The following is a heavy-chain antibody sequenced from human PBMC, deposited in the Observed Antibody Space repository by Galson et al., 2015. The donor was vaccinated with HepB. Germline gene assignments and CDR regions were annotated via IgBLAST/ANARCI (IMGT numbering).Heavy chain of an antibody. J-gene: IGHJ4*02. V-gene: IGHV4-59*01. CDR3: AVGWGYCSSTSCYVY. CDR1: GGSISSYY. D-gene: IGHD2-2*01. CDR2: IYYSGST. Sequence: TLSLTCTVSGGSISSYYWSWIRQPPGKGLEWIGYIYYSGSTNYNPSLKSRVTISVDTSKNQFSLKLSSVTAADTAVYYCAVGWGYCSSTSCYVYWGQGTLVTVSS.